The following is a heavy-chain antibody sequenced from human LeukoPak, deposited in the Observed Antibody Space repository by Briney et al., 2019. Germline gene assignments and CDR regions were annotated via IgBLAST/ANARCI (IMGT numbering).Heavy chain of an antibody. J-gene: IGHJ3*02. Sequence: SVKVSCKASGGTFSSYAISWVRQAPGQGLEWMGRIIPILGIANYAQKFQGRVTVTADKSTSTAYMELSSLRSEDTAVYYCARPSEVVIAILGAFDIWGQGTMATVSS. CDR3: ARPSEVVIAILGAFDI. CDR2: IIPILGIA. D-gene: IGHD2-21*01. CDR1: GGTFSSYA. V-gene: IGHV1-69*04.